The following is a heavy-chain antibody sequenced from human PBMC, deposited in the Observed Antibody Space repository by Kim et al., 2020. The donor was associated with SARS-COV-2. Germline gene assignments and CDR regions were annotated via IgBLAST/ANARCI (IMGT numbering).Heavy chain of an antibody. CDR3: ARRQFTSGWYYFDY. D-gene: IGHD6-19*01. V-gene: IGHV3-74*01. J-gene: IGHJ4*02. Sequence: YADSEKGRFTIARDNAKNTLYLQMNRLRADDTAVYYCARRQFTSGWYYFDYWGQGTLVTVSS.